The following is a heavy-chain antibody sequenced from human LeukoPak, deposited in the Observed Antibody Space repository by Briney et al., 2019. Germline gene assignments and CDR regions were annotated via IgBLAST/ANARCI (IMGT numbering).Heavy chain of an antibody. J-gene: IGHJ4*02. D-gene: IGHD2-15*01. CDR2: INPNSGDT. CDR3: AGEYCSGGSCRQGFDY. V-gene: IGHV1-2*02. Sequence: ASGKVSCKASGYTFTGYYMHWVRQAPGQGLEWMGWINPNSGDTNHAQNFQGRVTLTRDTSISTAYMELSSLRSDDSAVYYCAGEYCSGGSCRQGFDYWGQGTLVTVSS. CDR1: GYTFTGYY.